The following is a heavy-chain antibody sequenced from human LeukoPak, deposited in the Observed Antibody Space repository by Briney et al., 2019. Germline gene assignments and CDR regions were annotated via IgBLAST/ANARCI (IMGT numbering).Heavy chain of an antibody. CDR2: IYYSGST. CDR1: GFTVSSNY. D-gene: IGHD5-24*01. Sequence: GSLRLSCTASGFTVSSNYVSWIRQPPGKGLEWIGYIYYSGSTNYNPSLKSRVTISVDTSKNQFSLKLSSVTAADTAVYYCARESQEKYYFDYWGQGTLVTVSS. CDR3: ARESQEKYYFDY. J-gene: IGHJ4*02. V-gene: IGHV4-59*02.